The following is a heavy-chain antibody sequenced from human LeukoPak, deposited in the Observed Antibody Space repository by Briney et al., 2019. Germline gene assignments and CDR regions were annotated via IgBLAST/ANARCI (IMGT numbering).Heavy chain of an antibody. CDR1: GFTFSAYW. J-gene: IGHJ4*02. CDR2: IIEGGDVK. D-gene: IGHD6-19*01. Sequence: GSLRLSCAASGFTFSAYWMTWVRQAPGKGLAWVANIIEGGDVKYYVDSVKGRFTISRDNTKNSLYLQMTSLRADDTAVYYCARVGKNGWDFDHWGQGTLVTVSS. V-gene: IGHV3-7*01. CDR3: ARVGKNGWDFDH.